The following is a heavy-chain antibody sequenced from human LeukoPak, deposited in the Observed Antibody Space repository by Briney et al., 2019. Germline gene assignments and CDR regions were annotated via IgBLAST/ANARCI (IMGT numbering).Heavy chain of an antibody. CDR1: GGSISSYY. CDR2: IYYSGST. J-gene: IGHJ4*02. CDR3: ARDDYGDYVSD. Sequence: SETLSLTCTVSGGSISSYYWSWIRHPPGKGLEWIGYIYYSGSTNYNPSLKSRVTISVDTSKNQFSLKLSSVTAADTAVYYCARDDYGDYVSDWGQGTLVTVSS. D-gene: IGHD4-17*01. V-gene: IGHV4-59*01.